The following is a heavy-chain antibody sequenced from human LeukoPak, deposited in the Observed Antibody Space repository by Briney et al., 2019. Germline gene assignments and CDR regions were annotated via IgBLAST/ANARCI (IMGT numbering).Heavy chain of an antibody. Sequence: PGGSLRLSCAASGFTFNSYNMNWVRRAPGRGLEWVSSISSGSYIFYADSVKGRFTISRDNAQNSLYLQMDSLRAEDTAVYYCARGANGMDVWGQGTTVTVSS. J-gene: IGHJ6*02. CDR2: ISSGSYI. CDR1: GFTFNSYN. V-gene: IGHV3-21*01. CDR3: ARGANGMDV.